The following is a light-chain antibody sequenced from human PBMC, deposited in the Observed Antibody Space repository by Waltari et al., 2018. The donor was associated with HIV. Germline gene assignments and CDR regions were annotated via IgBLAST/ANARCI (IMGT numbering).Light chain of an antibody. CDR1: QSLLYSSSNKNS. CDR3: QQYYSTPYT. CDR2: WAS. V-gene: IGKV4-1*01. J-gene: IGKJ2*01. Sequence: DIVMTQSPDSLAVSLGERATIHCKSSQSLLYSSSNKNSLAWYQHKPGKPPELLIYWASTRDSGVPDRFSGSGSGTEFTLTISSLQAEDGAVYYCQQYYSTPYTFGLGTKLEIK.